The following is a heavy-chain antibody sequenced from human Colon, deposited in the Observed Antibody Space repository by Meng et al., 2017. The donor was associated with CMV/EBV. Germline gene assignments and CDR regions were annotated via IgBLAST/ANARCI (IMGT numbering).Heavy chain of an antibody. Sequence: GESLKISCAASGFTFSSYAMSWVRQAPGKGLEWVSVIYSGGSSTYYADSVKGRFTISRDNDRNSVYLTMSNLRPEDTALYFCAKDRRRLGDGFGSTWEGAFDYWGQGTQVTVSS. V-gene: IGHV3-23*03. D-gene: IGHD6-13*01. CDR1: GFTFSSYA. J-gene: IGHJ4*02. CDR3: AKDRRRLGDGFGSTWEGAFDY. CDR2: IYSGGSST.